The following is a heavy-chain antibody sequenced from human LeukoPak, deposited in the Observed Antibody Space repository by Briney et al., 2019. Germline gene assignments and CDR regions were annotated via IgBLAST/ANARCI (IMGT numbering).Heavy chain of an antibody. J-gene: IGHJ4*02. CDR3: TTLGYPLDS. CDR1: GFAFSAYE. CDR2: SSGSDTTI. V-gene: IGHV3-48*03. Sequence: GGSLRLSCAATGFAFSAYEMNWVRQAPGKGLEWVAYSSGSDTTIYYADSVKGRFVTSRDNARSSLYLQMNSLRAEDTALYYCTTLGYPLDSWGQGTLVTVSS. D-gene: IGHD3-22*01.